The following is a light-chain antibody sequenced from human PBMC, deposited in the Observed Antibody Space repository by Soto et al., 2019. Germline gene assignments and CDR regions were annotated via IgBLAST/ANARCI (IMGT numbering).Light chain of an antibody. CDR1: ESVTNY. J-gene: IGKJ1*01. CDR3: QQRSDWPWT. CDR2: DAS. Sequence: EIVLTQSPATLSFSPGERGTLSCRASESVTNYLAWYQQKPGQAPRLLVYDASNRATGIPARLSGGGSGTDFNLTISKLEPEDFAVYYCQQRSDWPWTCGQGTKVDIK. V-gene: IGKV3-11*01.